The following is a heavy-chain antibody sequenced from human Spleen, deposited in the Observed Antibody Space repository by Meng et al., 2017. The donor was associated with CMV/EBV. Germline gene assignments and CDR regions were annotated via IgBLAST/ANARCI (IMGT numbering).Heavy chain of an antibody. D-gene: IGHD5-24*01. CDR3: ARALRQRNSNHHGAAYTISTIYDY. V-gene: IGHV3-21*01. CDR2: ISSSSSYI. J-gene: IGHJ4*02. Sequence: MNWVRQAPGKGLEWVSSISSSSSYIYYADSVKGRFTISRDNAKNSLYLQMNSLRAEDTAVYYCARALRQRNSNHHGAAYTISTIYDYWGQGTLVTVSS.